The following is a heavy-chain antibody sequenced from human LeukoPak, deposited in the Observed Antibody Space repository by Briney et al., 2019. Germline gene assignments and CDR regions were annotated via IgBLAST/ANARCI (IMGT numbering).Heavy chain of an antibody. V-gene: IGHV4-39*02. CDR1: GGSISSSSYY. J-gene: IGHJ6*03. CDR2: IYYSGST. D-gene: IGHD6-13*01. CDR3: AREESSSSWYSSYYYYYMDV. Sequence: SETLSLTCTVSGGSISSSSYYWGWIRQPPGKGLEWIGSIYYSGSTYYNPSLKSRVTISVDTSKNQFSLKLSSVTAADTAVYYCAREESSSSWYSSYYYYYMDVWGKGTTVTISS.